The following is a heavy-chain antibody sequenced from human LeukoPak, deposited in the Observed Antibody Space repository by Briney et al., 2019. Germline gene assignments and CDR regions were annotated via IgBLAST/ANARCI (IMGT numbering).Heavy chain of an antibody. CDR3: ARDKYDSSGPTDY. V-gene: IGHV3-33*01. Sequence: GRSLRLSCAVSGFTFSSYGMHWGRQAPGPGLEWVVVYWYDGRNKYYADSVKSRFTISRDNSKNQLYLQMSSVRAEDTAVYYCARDKYDSSGPTDYWGQGTLVTVSS. CDR1: GFTFSSYG. J-gene: IGHJ4*02. D-gene: IGHD3-22*01. CDR2: YWYDGRNK.